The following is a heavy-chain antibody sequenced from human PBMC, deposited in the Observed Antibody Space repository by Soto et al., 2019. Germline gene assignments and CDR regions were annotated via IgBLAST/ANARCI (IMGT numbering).Heavy chain of an antibody. Sequence: QVQLQESGPGLVKPSQTLSLTCTVSGGSISSDAYYWSWIRQDPGKGLEWIGYIYYSGSTYYNPSLKSRVSISVDTSKNQSSLKLSSVTAADTAVYYCARVTGSAIHGVWGQGTTVTVSS. D-gene: IGHD3-10*01. CDR2: IYYSGST. V-gene: IGHV4-31*03. CDR3: ARVTGSAIHGV. CDR1: GGSISSDAYY. J-gene: IGHJ6*02.